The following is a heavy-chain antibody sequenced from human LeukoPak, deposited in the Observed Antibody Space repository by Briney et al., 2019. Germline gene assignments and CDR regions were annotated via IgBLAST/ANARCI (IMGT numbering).Heavy chain of an antibody. D-gene: IGHD2-15*01. CDR3: VSDVGPYGGSPGGY. CDR2: IKPDGSEK. J-gene: IGHJ4*02. CDR1: GFSFSGTW. V-gene: IGHV3-7*01. Sequence: GGSLRLSCAASGFSFSGTWMTWVRQAPGKGLECVANIKPDGSEKYYVDSVKGRFTVSRDNAKNSLYLQMNSLRVEDTAVYFCVSDVGPYGGSPGGYWGQGTLVTVSS.